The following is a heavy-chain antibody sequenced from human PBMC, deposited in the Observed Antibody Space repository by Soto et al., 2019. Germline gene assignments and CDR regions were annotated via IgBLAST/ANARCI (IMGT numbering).Heavy chain of an antibody. CDR1: GGSFSGYY. Sequence: SETLSLTCAAYGGSFSGYYWSWIRQPPGKGLEWIGEINHSGSTNYNPSLKSRVTISVDTSKNQFSLKLSSVTAADTAVYYCARGAYDYVWGSYRSERGFDYWGQGTLVTVSS. CDR3: ARGAYDYVWGSYRSERGFDY. CDR2: INHSGST. V-gene: IGHV4-34*01. J-gene: IGHJ4*02. D-gene: IGHD3-16*02.